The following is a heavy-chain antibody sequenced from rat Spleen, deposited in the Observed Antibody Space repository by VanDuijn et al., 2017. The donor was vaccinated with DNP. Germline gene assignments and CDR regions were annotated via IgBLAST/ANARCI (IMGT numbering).Heavy chain of an antibody. J-gene: IGHJ2*01. CDR1: GFNFNDYW. Sequence: EVKLVESGGGLVQPGRSLKISCVASGFNFNDYWMGWVRQAPGKGLEWIGHINKDSSTIKYIPSLKEKITISRDNAQNTLYMQMSKLGSEDTAIYYCAKGPNYGGWSDYFDYWGQGVMVTVSS. CDR3: AKGPNYGGWSDYFDY. V-gene: IGHV4-2*01. CDR2: INKDSSTI. D-gene: IGHD1-11*01.